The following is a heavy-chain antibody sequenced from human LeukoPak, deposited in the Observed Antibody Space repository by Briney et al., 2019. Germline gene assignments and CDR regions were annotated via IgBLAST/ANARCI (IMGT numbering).Heavy chain of an antibody. D-gene: IGHD4/OR15-4a*01. V-gene: IGHV1-2*02. CDR1: GYTFTGYY. CDR3: ARDYGGRNFDY. CDR2: INPHSGGT. J-gene: IGHJ4*02. Sequence: ASVKVSCKASGYTFTGYYMHWVRQATGQGLERMGWINPHSGGTNYAQKFQGRVTMTRDTSISTAYMELSRLRSDDTAVYYCARDYGGRNFDYWGQGTLVTVSS.